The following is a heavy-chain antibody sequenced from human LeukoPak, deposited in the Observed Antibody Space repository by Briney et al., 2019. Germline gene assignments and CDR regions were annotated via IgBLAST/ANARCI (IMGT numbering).Heavy chain of an antibody. D-gene: IGHD6-25*01. V-gene: IGHV3-30*18. CDR3: AKENGIAAGTLDY. CDR2: ISYDGSNK. J-gene: IGHJ4*02. CDR1: GFTFSSYV. Sequence: PGGSLRLSCAASGFTFSSYVMHWVRQAPGKGLEWVAVISYDGSNKYYADSVKGRFTISRDNSKNTLYLQMNSLRAEDTAVYYCAKENGIAAGTLDYWGQGTLVTVSS.